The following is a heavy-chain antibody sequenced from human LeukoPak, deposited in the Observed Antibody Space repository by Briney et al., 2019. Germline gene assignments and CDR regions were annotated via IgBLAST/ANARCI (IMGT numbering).Heavy chain of an antibody. Sequence: PGASLRLSCAASGFTFSSYAMSWVRQAPGKGLEWGSAISGSGGSTYYADSVKGRFTISRDNSKNTLYLQMNSLRAEDTAVYYCAKDMTTSPQHYGMDVWGQGTTVTVSS. CDR2: ISGSGGST. V-gene: IGHV3-23*01. J-gene: IGHJ6*02. CDR1: GFTFSSYA. D-gene: IGHD4-11*01. CDR3: AKDMTTSPQHYGMDV.